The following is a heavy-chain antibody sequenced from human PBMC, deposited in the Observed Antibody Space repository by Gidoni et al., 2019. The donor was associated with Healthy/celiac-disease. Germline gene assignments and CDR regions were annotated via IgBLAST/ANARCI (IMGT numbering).Heavy chain of an antibody. CDR1: GGSFSGYY. J-gene: IGHJ6*02. CDR3: ARVGSSSWIYYYYYGMDV. Sequence: QVQLQQWGAGLLKPSETLSLTCAVYGGSFSGYYWSWLRQPPGKGLEWIGEINHSGSTNYNPSLKSRVTISVDTSKNQFSLKLSSVTAADTAVYYCARVGSSSWIYYYYYGMDVWGQGTTVTVSS. CDR2: INHSGST. D-gene: IGHD6-13*01. V-gene: IGHV4-34*01.